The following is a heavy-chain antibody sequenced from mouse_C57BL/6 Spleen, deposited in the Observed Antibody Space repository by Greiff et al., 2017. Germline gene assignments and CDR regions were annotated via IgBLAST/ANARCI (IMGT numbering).Heavy chain of an antibody. V-gene: IGHV1-18*01. CDR3: ARSHDGYWYFDV. CDR1: GYTFTDYN. D-gene: IGHD2-3*01. CDR2: INPNNGGT. Sequence: VQLQQSGPELVKPGASVKIPCKASGYTFTDYNMDWVKQSHGKSLEWIGDINPNNGGTIYNQKFKGKATLTVDKSSSTAYMELRSLTSEDTAVYYCARSHDGYWYFDVWGTGTTVTVSS. J-gene: IGHJ1*03.